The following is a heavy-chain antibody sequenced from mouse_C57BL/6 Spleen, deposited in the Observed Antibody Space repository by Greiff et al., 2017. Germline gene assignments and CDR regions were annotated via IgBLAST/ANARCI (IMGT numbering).Heavy chain of an antibody. Sequence: VQLQQPGAELVKPGASVKMSCKASGYTFTSYWITWVKQRPGQGLEWIGDIYPGSGSTNYNEKFKSKATLTVDTSSSTAYMQLSSLTSEDAAVYYCARGDYDYGYAMDDWGQGTSVTVSS. CDR2: IYPGSGST. CDR3: ARGDYDYGYAMDD. CDR1: GYTFTSYW. D-gene: IGHD2-4*01. J-gene: IGHJ4*01. V-gene: IGHV1-55*01.